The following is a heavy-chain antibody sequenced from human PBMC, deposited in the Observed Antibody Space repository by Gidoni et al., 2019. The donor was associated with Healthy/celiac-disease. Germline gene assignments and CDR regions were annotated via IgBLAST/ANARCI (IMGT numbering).Heavy chain of an antibody. D-gene: IGHD3-22*01. CDR3: ARAEWGYYYVRFDY. V-gene: IGHV3-21*01. CDR2: ISSSSSYI. Sequence: EVQLVESGGGLVKPGGSLRLSCAASGFTFSSYSMNWVRQAPGKGLEWVSSISSSSSYIYYADSVKGRFTISRDNAKNSLYLQMNSLRAEDTAVYYCARAEWGYYYVRFDYWGQGTLVTVSS. J-gene: IGHJ4*02. CDR1: GFTFSSYS.